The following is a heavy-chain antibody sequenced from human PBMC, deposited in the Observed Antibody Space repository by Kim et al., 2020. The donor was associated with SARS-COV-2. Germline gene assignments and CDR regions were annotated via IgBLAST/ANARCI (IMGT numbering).Heavy chain of an antibody. D-gene: IGHD3-22*01. CDR3: GRAPMYHYTSETPLEF. Sequence: GGSLRLSCAASGFTFSSYALQWVRQAPGKGLEWVSLISSDENNKYYGESVKGRFTISRDNAKNMVYLQMDSLRPEDTAMYYCGRAPMYHYTSETPLEFWGLGILVTVSS. CDR2: ISSDENNK. V-gene: IGHV3-30*03. J-gene: IGHJ4*02. CDR1: GFTFSSYA.